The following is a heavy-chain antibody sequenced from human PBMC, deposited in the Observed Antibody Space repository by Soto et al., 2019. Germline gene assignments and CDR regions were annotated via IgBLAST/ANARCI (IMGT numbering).Heavy chain of an antibody. Sequence: SVKVSCKASGGTFSSYAISWVRQAPGQGLEWMGGITPIFGRANYAQKFQGRVTITADESTSTAYMELSSLRSEDTAVYFCAREYKRNDVRYGMDVWGQGTTVTVSS. J-gene: IGHJ6*02. CDR2: ITPIFGRA. CDR1: GGTFSSYA. D-gene: IGHD1-20*01. V-gene: IGHV1-69*13. CDR3: AREYKRNDVRYGMDV.